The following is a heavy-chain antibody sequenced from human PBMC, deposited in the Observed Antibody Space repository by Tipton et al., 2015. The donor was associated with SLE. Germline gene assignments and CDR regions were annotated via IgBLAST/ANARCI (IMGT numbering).Heavy chain of an antibody. CDR1: GFTFSSRA. V-gene: IGHV3-30*03. CDR2: TSYDESTK. CDR3: ARDMAAADAFDI. J-gene: IGHJ3*02. Sequence: SLRLSCAASGFTFSSRAMHWVRQAPGKGLEWVAVTSYDESTKNYADSVKGRFTISRDNSKNTLYLQMNSLRAEDTAVYYCARDMAAADAFDIWGQGTMVTVSS. D-gene: IGHD2-15*01.